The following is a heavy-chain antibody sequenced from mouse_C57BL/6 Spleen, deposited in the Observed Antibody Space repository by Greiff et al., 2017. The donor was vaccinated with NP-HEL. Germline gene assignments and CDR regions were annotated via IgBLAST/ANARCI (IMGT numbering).Heavy chain of an antibody. CDR3: ARSGDGYPPAWFAY. D-gene: IGHD2-3*01. Sequence: QVQLQQPGAELVKPGASVKLSCKASGYTFTSYWMHWVKQRPGQGLEWIGMIHPNSGSTNYNEKFKSKATLTVDKSSSTAYMQLSSLTSEDSAVYYCARSGDGYPPAWFAYWGQRTLVTVSA. CDR1: GYTFTSYW. CDR2: IHPNSGST. V-gene: IGHV1-64*01. J-gene: IGHJ3*01.